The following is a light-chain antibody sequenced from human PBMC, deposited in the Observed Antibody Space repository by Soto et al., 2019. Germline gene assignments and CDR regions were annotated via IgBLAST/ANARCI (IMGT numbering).Light chain of an antibody. CDR3: QQYGSSPR. J-gene: IGKJ5*01. CDR1: QSVSSSY. CDR2: GAS. Sequence: VVTHSPGTLSWYPVESATLPCRASQSVSSSYLAWYQKKPGQAPRLLIYGASSRATGIPDRFSGSGSGTDFTLTISRLEPEDFAVYYCQQYGSSPRFGQGTRLEI. V-gene: IGKV3-20*01.